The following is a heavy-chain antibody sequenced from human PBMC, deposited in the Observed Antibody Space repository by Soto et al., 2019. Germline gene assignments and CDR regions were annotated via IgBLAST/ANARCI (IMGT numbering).Heavy chain of an antibody. CDR3: ARAGGWSSGWTPDNWFDP. D-gene: IGHD6-19*01. V-gene: IGHV1-18*01. Sequence: ASVXVSCKASGYTFTRYGISWVRQAPGQGLEWMGWISAYNGNTNYAQKLQGRVTMTTDTSTSTAYMELRSLRSDDTAVYYCARAGGWSSGWTPDNWFDPWGQGTQVTVSS. CDR2: ISAYNGNT. J-gene: IGHJ5*02. CDR1: GYTFTRYG.